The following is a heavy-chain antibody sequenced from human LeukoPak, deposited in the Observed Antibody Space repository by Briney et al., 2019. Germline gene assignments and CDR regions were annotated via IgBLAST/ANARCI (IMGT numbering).Heavy chain of an antibody. Sequence: PGGSLRLSCAASGFTFSRFGMHWVRQAPGKGLEWVAVIWYDGSNKYYADSVKGRFTISRDNSKNTLYLEMNSLRAEDTAVYYCARAVAVDYWGQGTLVTVSS. CDR1: GFTFSRFG. CDR2: IWYDGSNK. J-gene: IGHJ4*02. CDR3: ARAVAVDY. V-gene: IGHV3-33*01. D-gene: IGHD6-19*01.